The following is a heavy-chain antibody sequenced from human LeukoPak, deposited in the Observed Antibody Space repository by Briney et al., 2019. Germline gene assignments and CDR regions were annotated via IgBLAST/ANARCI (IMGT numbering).Heavy chain of an antibody. V-gene: IGHV4-34*01. CDR3: AILTNGYGYFDY. CDR1: GGSFSGYY. D-gene: IGHD5-18*01. J-gene: IGHJ4*02. CDR2: ISHSGST. Sequence: SETLSLACAVYGGSFSGYYWSWIRQPPGKGLEWIGEISHSGSTNYNPSLESRVTISVDTSKNQFSLKLTSVTAADTAVYYCAILTNGYGYFDYWGQGTLVTVSS.